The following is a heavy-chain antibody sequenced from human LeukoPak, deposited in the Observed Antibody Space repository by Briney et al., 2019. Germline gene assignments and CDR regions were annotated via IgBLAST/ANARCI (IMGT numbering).Heavy chain of an antibody. CDR1: GGSISSSSYY. Sequence: SETLSLTCAVSGGSISSSSYYWGCKRPPPGQGLEGIGSIYYSGSTYYNPSLKSRLTVSVDTSKNQVTLKLSSVTAADTAVYYCTRDRSGYGDYYGIDVWGQGTTVTVSS. V-gene: IGHV4-39*06. D-gene: IGHD4/OR15-4a*01. J-gene: IGHJ6*02. CDR2: IYYSGST. CDR3: TRDRSGYGDYYGIDV.